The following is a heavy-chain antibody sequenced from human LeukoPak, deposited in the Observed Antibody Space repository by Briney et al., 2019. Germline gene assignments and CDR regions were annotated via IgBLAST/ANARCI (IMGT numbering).Heavy chain of an antibody. CDR2: ISGSGDST. D-gene: IGHD1-26*01. J-gene: IGHJ4*02. CDR3: AKSRGSYWVPEFDY. CDR1: GFTFSNYA. V-gene: IGHV3-23*01. Sequence: GGSLRLSCAASGFTFSNYAMSWVRQAPGKGLEWVSDISGSGDSTNYADSVKGRFTISRGNSKNTLYLQMNSLRAEDTAIYYCAKSRGSYWVPEFDYWGQGTLVTVSS.